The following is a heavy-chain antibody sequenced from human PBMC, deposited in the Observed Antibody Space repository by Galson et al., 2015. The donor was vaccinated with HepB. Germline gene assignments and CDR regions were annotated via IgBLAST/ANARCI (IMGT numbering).Heavy chain of an antibody. V-gene: IGHV4-61*01. CDR1: GGSVSSGSYY. D-gene: IGHD1-1*01. CDR2: IYYSGST. J-gene: IGHJ4*02. CDR3: ARGDWNDALVDY. Sequence: SETLSLTCTVSGGSVSSGSYYWSWIRQPPGKGLEWIGYIYYSGSTNYNPSLKSRVTISVDTSKNQFSLKLSSVTAADTAVYYCARGDWNDALVDYWGQGTLVTVSS.